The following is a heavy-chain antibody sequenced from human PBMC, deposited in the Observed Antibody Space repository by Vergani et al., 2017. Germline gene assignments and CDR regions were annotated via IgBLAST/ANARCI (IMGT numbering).Heavy chain of an antibody. Sequence: QVQLQQWGAGLLKPSETLSLTCAVYGGSFSGYYWSWIRQPPGKGLEWIGEINHSGSTNYNPFLKSRVTISVDTSKNQFSLKLSSVTAADTAVYYCAREGIDRLDYGDYYYYYMDVWGKGTTVTVSS. V-gene: IGHV4-34*01. CDR1: GGSFSGYY. CDR3: AREGIDRLDYGDYYYYYMDV. D-gene: IGHD4-17*01. J-gene: IGHJ6*03. CDR2: INHSGST.